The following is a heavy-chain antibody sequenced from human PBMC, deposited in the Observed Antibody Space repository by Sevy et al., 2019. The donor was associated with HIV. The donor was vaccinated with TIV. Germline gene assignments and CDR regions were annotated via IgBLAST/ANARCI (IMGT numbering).Heavy chain of an antibody. D-gene: IGHD3-10*01. Sequence: ASVKVSCKASGYTFSSYGISWARQTPGQGLEWMGWISDYNGYTNYAHKFQGRVTMSTETSTRTAYMELRSLRSDDTAVYFCAREGYYYRSGTYRPPNYYGMDVWGQGTAVTVSS. V-gene: IGHV1-18*01. J-gene: IGHJ6*02. CDR3: AREGYYYRSGTYRPPNYYGMDV. CDR1: GYTFSSYG. CDR2: ISDYNGYT.